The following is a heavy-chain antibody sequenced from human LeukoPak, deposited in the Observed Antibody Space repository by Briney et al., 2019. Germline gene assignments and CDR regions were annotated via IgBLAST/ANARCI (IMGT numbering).Heavy chain of an antibody. CDR3: ARDSDTFSSAWYRYFDY. V-gene: IGHV4-4*07. CDR1: GGSVSSYY. CDR2: IHPSGST. D-gene: IGHD6-19*01. Sequence: SETLSLTCTVSGGSVSSYYWSWIRQPAGKGLEWIGRIHPSGSTNYNLSLKSRVTMSVDTSKSQFSLKLSSVTAADTALYYCARDSDTFSSAWYRYFDYWGQGTLVTVSS. J-gene: IGHJ4*02.